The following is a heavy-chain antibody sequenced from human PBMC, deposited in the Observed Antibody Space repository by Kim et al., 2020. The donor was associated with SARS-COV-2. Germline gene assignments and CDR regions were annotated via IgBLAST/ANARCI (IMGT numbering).Heavy chain of an antibody. CDR3: AKVFQSLGNYYGSGSYYDFYYFDY. Sequence: GGSLRLSCAASGFTFSSYAMSWVRQAPGKGLEWVSVIYSGGSSTYYADSVKGRFTISRDNSKNTLYLQMNSLRAEDTAVYYCAKVFQSLGNYYGSGSYYDFYYFDYWGQGTLVTVSS. V-gene: IGHV3-23*03. D-gene: IGHD3-10*01. J-gene: IGHJ4*02. CDR1: GFTFSSYA. CDR2: IYSGGSST.